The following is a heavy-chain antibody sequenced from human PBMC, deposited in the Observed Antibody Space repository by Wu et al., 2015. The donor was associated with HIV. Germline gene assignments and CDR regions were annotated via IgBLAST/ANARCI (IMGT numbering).Heavy chain of an antibody. J-gene: IGHJ3*01. D-gene: IGHD3-9*01. Sequence: QMHLVQSGPEVKKPGTSVKVSCKASGFTFRSSAMQWVRQTRGQRLEWMGWIVLGSVDTDYAQKFQGRVTFTRDLSTNTAYMELRSLRSEDTAVYYCAADSEYDILSSWTPDGFDLWGRGTMVTVSS. CDR1: GFTFRSSA. CDR2: IVLGSVDT. CDR3: AADSEYDILSSWTPDGFDL. V-gene: IGHV1-58*02.